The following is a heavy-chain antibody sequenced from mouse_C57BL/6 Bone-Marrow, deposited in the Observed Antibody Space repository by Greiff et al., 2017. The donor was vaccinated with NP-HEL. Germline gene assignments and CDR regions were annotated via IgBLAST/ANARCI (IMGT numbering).Heavy chain of an antibody. J-gene: IGHJ4*01. CDR2: ISSGGSYT. CDR1: GFTFSSYG. V-gene: IGHV5-6*01. D-gene: IGHD1-1*01. CDR3: ARGNYYGSSEDYAMDY. Sequence: EVQGVESGGDLVKPGGSLKLSCAASGFTFSSYGMSWVRQTPDKRLEWVATISSGGSYTYYPDSVKGRFTISRDNAKNTLYLQMSSLKSEDTAMYYCARGNYYGSSEDYAMDYWGQGTSVTVSS.